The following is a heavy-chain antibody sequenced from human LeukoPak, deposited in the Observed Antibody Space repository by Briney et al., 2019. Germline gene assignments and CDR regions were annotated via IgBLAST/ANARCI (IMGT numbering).Heavy chain of an antibody. CDR1: GGSVESSTFY. D-gene: IGHD1-1*01. CDR2: IYYSGTI. V-gene: IGHV4-39*01. J-gene: IGHJ4*02. CDR3: ARRSAHATTGSDY. Sequence: PSETLSLTCTVSGGSVESSTFYWGWIRQPPGKGLEWLATIYYSGTIHYNPALNSRLTISADTSKNQISLQVRSVTAADTAVYYCARRSAHATTGSDYWGQGTLVTVSS.